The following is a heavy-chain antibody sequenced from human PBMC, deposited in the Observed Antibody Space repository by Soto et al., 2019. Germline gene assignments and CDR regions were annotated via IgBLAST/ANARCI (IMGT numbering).Heavy chain of an antibody. V-gene: IGHV1-8*01. D-gene: IGHD6-13*01. CDR1: GYTFTSYD. CDR3: AKDGPTGSSRPYFDS. Sequence: ASVKVSCKASGYTFTSYDINWVRQATGQGLEWMGWMNPNSGNTGYAQKFQDRVTVTRNTSISTAYMELSSLRSEDTAVYYCAKDGPTGSSRPYFDSWGHGTQVTVSS. J-gene: IGHJ4*01. CDR2: MNPNSGNT.